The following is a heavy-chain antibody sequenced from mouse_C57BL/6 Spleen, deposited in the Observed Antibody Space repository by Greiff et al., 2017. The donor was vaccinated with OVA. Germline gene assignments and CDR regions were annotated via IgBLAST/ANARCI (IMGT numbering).Heavy chain of an antibody. CDR3: ARVSIYYAFDY. J-gene: IGHJ2*01. CDR2: ISYDGSN. V-gene: IGHV3-6*01. Sequence: EVQLQQSGPGLVKPSPSLSLSCSVTGYSITSGYYWNWIRQFPGNKLEWMGYISYDGSNNYNPSLKNQFSITRDTSNNQFFLKLNSVTTEDTATYYCARVSIYYAFDYWGQGTTLTVSS. D-gene: IGHD2-1*01. CDR1: GYSITSGYY.